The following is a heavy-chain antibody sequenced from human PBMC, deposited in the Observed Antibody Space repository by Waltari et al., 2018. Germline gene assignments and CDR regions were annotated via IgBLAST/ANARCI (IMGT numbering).Heavy chain of an antibody. J-gene: IGHJ6*03. CDR1: GYTLPSYD. CDR2: MNPNSGNT. V-gene: IGHV1-8*03. CDR3: ARGSSSSWYYYYYMDV. D-gene: IGHD6-13*01. Sequence: QVQLVQSGAEVKKPGASVKGSCKASGYTLPSYDINWVRPATGQGLEWMGWMNPNSGNTGYAQKFQGRVTITRNTSISTAYMELSSLRSEDTAVYYCARGSSSSWYYYYYMDVWGKGTTVTISS.